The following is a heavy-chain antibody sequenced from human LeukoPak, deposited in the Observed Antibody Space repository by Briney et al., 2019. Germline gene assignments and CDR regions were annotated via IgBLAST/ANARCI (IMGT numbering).Heavy chain of an antibody. V-gene: IGHV3-7*03. J-gene: IGHJ1*01. D-gene: IGHD4-17*01. CDR3: AKEIYGDSTGGRFQH. CDR1: DFNFITYA. CDR2: IKQDGSEK. Sequence: GGSLRLSCAASDFNFITYAMSWVRQAPGKGLEWVANIKQDGSEKYYVDSVKGRFTISRDNAKNSLYLQMNSLRAEDTAVYYCAKEIYGDSTGGRFQHWGQGTLVTVSS.